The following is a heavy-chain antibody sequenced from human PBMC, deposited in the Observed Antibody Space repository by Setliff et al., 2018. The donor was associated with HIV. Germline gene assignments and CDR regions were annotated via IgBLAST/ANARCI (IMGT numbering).Heavy chain of an antibody. CDR1: GGSISFYY. V-gene: IGHV4-4*09. J-gene: IGHJ5*02. CDR3: AVQVSKSYTFGGFDP. D-gene: IGHD3-10*01. CDR2: TFDNGNT. Sequence: SETLSLTCSISGGSISFYYWNWLRQTPGKGLEWIAYTFDNGNTHYNPSLKSRVTISVDTSKNQFSLKLSSVTAADTAVYYCAVQVSKSYTFGGFDPWGQGTLVTVSS.